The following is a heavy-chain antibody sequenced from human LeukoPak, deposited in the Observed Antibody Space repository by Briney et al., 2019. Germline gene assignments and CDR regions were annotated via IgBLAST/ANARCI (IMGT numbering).Heavy chain of an antibody. D-gene: IGHD3/OR15-3a*01. V-gene: IGHV3-30*18. CDR2: ISYDGSNK. CDR1: GFTFSSYG. J-gene: IGHJ5*02. CDR3: AKGPFERTGYWGLWFDP. Sequence: GGSLRLSCAASGFTFSSYGMHWVRQAPGKGLEWVAVISYDGSNKYYADSVKGRFTISRDNSKNTLYLQMNSLRAEDTAVYYCAKGPFERTGYWGLWFDPWGQGTLVTVSS.